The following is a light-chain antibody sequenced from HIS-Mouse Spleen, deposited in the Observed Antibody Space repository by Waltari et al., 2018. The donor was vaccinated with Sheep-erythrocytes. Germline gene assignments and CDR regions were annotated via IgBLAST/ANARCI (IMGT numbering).Light chain of an antibody. J-gene: IGLJ2*01. V-gene: IGLV2-23*01. CDR2: EGS. CDR1: SSDVGGYNL. Sequence: QSALTQPRSVSGSPGQSVTISCTGTSSDVGGYNLVSWYQQHPGKAPKLMIYEGSNRPSGFSIRFSGSKSGNTASLTISGLQAEDEADYYCCSYAGSSTLVFGGGTKLTVL. CDR3: CSYAGSSTLV.